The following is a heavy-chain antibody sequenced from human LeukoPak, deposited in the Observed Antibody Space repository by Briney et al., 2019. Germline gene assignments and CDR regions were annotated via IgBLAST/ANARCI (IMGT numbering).Heavy chain of an antibody. Sequence: SETLSLTCTVSGGSISSYYWSWIRQPAGKGLEWIGRIYTSGSTNYNPSLKNRVTMSVDTSKNQFSLKLSSVTAADTAVYYCARGNSSGWYFAYWGQGTLVTVSS. D-gene: IGHD6-19*01. CDR1: GGSISSYY. CDR2: IYTSGST. CDR3: ARGNSSGWYFAY. J-gene: IGHJ4*02. V-gene: IGHV4-4*07.